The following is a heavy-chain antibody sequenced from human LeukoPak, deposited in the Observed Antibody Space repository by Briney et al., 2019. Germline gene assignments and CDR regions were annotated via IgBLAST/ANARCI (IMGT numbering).Heavy chain of an antibody. V-gene: IGHV3-53*01. Sequence: GGSLRLSCAASGFTVSSNYMSWVRQAPGKGLEWVSVIYSGGSTYYADSVKGRFTISRDNSKNTLYLQMNSLRAEDTAVYYCARSQSGYSSGCLDYWGQGTLVTVSS. CDR3: ARSQSGYSSGCLDY. CDR1: GFTVSSNY. CDR2: IYSGGST. J-gene: IGHJ4*02. D-gene: IGHD6-19*01.